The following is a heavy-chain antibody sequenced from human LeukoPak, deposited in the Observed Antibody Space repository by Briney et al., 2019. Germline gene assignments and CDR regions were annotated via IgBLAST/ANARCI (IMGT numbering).Heavy chain of an antibody. V-gene: IGHV4-39*02. CDR3: ARGHYYADY. J-gene: IGHJ4*02. Sequence: PSETLSLTCTVSGGSISTSTYYWGWIRQPPGKGLEWIGSIYYSGSTYYNPSLKSRVTISVDTSNNHFSLKLSSVTAADTAVYYCARGHYYADYWGQGTLVTVSS. CDR1: GGSISTSTYY. D-gene: IGHD3-10*01. CDR2: IYYSGST.